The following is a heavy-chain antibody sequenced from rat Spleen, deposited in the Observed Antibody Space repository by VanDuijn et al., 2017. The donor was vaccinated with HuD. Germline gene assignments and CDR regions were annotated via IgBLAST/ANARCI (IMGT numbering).Heavy chain of an antibody. CDR3: ARQGQLYGEKWFAY. J-gene: IGHJ3*01. D-gene: IGHD1-2*01. CDR2: VTYDGSNA. V-gene: IGHV5-25*01. Sequence: EVQLVESGGGLVQPGRSMKLSCAASGFTFSDYDMTWVRQAPTRGLEWVASVTYDGSNAYYRDSVKGRFTLSRDNAKSTLYIQMDSLTSEDTATYFCARQGQLYGEKWFAYWGQGTLVTVSS. CDR1: GFTFSDYD.